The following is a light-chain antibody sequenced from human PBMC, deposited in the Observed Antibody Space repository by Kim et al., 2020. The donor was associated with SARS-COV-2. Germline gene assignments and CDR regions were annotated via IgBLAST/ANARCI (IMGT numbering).Light chain of an antibody. CDR2: KVS. Sequence: DIVLTQSPLSLPVTLGQPASISCNSSQSLIYTDGNTYFNWFQQRPGQSPRRLFFKVSNRDSGVPDRFSASGSGTAFTLKINRVEAEDVGVYYCMQGTQWPRTFGQGTKLEI. J-gene: IGKJ2*01. V-gene: IGKV2-30*01. CDR3: MQGTQWPRT. CDR1: QSLIYTDGNTY.